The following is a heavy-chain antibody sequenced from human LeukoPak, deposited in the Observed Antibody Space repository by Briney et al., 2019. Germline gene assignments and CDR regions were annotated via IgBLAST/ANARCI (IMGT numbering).Heavy chain of an antibody. D-gene: IGHD4-17*01. CDR1: GGSISSCSYY. CDR2: IYYSGKT. V-gene: IGHV4-39*01. J-gene: IGHJ4*02. CDR3: ASILHLSRVTTNIDY. Sequence: PSETLSLTCTVSGGSISSCSYYWGWIPQPPGKGLEWFGSIYYSGKTYYNPSLKSRVIMSEDTYNNQFPLKLTSMAAADTAVYCCASILHLSRVTTNIDYWGQGNLVTVSS.